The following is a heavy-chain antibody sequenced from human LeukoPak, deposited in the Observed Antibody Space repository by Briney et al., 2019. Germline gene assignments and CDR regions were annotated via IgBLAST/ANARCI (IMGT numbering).Heavy chain of an antibody. V-gene: IGHV4-34*01. CDR3: ARQPYSYDSSGHEIHWFDP. D-gene: IGHD3-22*01. CDR2: INHSGST. CDR1: GGSFSGYY. Sequence: SETLSLTCAVYGGSFSGYYWNWIRQPPGEGLEWIGEINHSGSTNYNPSLKSRVTISVDTSRNQFSLKLTSVTAADTAVYYCARQPYSYDSSGHEIHWFDPWGQGTLVTVSS. J-gene: IGHJ5*02.